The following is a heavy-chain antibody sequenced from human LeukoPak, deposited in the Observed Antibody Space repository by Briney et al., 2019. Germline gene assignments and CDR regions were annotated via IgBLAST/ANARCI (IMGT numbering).Heavy chain of an antibody. CDR3: ARALRTGQGDYVPVL. CDR1: GYKFTNYW. Sequence: GESLQISCKASGYKFTNYWIGWVRQLPGEGLEWMTIIYPGDSETRYSPSFQGQVTISADKSIGTMYLQWSSLKASDTAMYYCARALRTGQGDYVPVLWGQGTLVIVSS. CDR2: IYPGDSET. V-gene: IGHV5-51*01. J-gene: IGHJ4*02. D-gene: IGHD4-17*01.